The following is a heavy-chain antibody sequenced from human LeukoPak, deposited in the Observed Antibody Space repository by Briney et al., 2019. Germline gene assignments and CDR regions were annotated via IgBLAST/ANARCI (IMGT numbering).Heavy chain of an antibody. J-gene: IGHJ4*02. D-gene: IGHD3-10*01. CDR3: AKDPPSMVRGVIIDY. CDR1: GFTFSSYA. CDR2: ISGSGDST. V-gene: IGHV3-23*01. Sequence: GGSLRLSCAASGFTFSSYAMSWVRQTPGKGLEWVSAISGSGDSTYYADSVKGRFTISRDNSKNTLYLQMNSLRAEDTAVYYCAKDPPSMVRGVIIDYWGQGTLVTVSS.